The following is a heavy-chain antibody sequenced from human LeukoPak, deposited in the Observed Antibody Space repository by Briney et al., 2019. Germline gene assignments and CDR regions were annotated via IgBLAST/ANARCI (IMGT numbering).Heavy chain of an antibody. Sequence: GGSLRLSCAASGFTFSNQAMNWVRQAPGKGLEWVSLISANGVSTYYADSVKGRFTISRDNSKNTLSLQMNSLRAEDTAVYHCAAWAGANTASRYFGPFDYWGQGSLVTVSS. V-gene: IGHV3-23*01. D-gene: IGHD6-25*01. CDR3: AAWAGANTASRYFGPFDY. J-gene: IGHJ4*02. CDR2: ISANGVST. CDR1: GFTFSNQA.